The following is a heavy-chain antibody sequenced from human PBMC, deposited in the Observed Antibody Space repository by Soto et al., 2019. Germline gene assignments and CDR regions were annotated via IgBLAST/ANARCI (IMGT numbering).Heavy chain of an antibody. Sequence: SETLSLTCTFSGGSISSYYWSWIRQPPGKGLEWIGYIYYSGSTNYNPSLKSRVTISVDTSKNQFSLKLSSVTAADTAVYYCARDRGEDSGLDYWGQGTLVTVS. CDR3: ARDRGEDSGLDY. J-gene: IGHJ4*02. CDR2: IYYSGST. V-gene: IGHV4-59*01. D-gene: IGHD5-12*01. CDR1: GGSISSYY.